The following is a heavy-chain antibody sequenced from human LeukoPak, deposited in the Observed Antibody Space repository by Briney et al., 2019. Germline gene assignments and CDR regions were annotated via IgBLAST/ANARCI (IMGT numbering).Heavy chain of an antibody. CDR2: ISSSSYI. V-gene: IGHV3-21*01. J-gene: IGHJ5*02. CDR1: GFTFSSYS. Sequence: PGGSLRLSCAASGFTFSSYSMNWVRQAPGKGLEWVSSISSSSYIYYADSVKGRFTISRDNAKNSLYLQMNSLRAEDTAVYYCARDLYSYGYVNWFDPWGQGTLVTVSS. D-gene: IGHD5-18*01. CDR3: ARDLYSYGYVNWFDP.